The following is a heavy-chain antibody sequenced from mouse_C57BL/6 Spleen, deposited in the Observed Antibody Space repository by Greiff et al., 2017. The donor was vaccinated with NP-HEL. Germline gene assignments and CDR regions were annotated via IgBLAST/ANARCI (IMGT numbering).Heavy chain of an antibody. V-gene: IGHV1-50*01. CDR1: GYTFTSYW. CDR2: IDPSDSYT. D-gene: IGHD1-1*01. CDR3: ARNRLITTVVAHFDY. J-gene: IGHJ2*01. Sequence: VQLQQSGAELVKPGASVKLSCKASGYTFTSYWMQWVKQRPGQGLEWIGEIDPSDSYTNYNQKFKGKATLTVDTSSSTAYMQLSSLTSEDSAVYYCARNRLITTVVAHFDYWGQGTTLTVSS.